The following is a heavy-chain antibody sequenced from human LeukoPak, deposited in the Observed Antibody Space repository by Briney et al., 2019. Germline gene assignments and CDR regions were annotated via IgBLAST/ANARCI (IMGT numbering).Heavy chain of an antibody. Sequence: ESGPALVKPTQTLTLTCTFSGFSLSTSGMCVSWIRQPPGKALEWLARIDWDDDKYYSTSLKTRLTISKDTSKNQVVLTMTNTDPVDTATYYCARTYYDILTGTGPQYNWFDPWGQGTLVTVSS. CDR3: ARTYYDILTGTGPQYNWFDP. J-gene: IGHJ5*02. D-gene: IGHD3-9*01. CDR2: IDWDDDK. V-gene: IGHV2-70*11. CDR1: GFSLSTSGMC.